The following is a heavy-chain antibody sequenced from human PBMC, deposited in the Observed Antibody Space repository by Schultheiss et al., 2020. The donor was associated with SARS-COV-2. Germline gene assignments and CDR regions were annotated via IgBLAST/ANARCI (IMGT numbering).Heavy chain of an antibody. V-gene: IGHV4-39*07. D-gene: IGHD6-6*01. CDR2: INHSGST. J-gene: IGHJ6*02. CDR3: ARVGQLVRYYYGMDV. CDR1: GGSISSSSYY. Sequence: SETLSLTCTVSGGSISSSSYYWSWIRQPPGKGLEWIGEINHSGSTNYNPSLKSRVTISVDTSKNQFSLKLSSVTAADTAVYYCARVGQLVRYYYGMDVWGQGTTVTVSS.